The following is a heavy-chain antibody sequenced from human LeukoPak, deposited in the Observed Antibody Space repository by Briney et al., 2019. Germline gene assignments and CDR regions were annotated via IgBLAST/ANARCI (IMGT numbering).Heavy chain of an antibody. CDR3: VTDRSGSYDY. CDR2: IYTSGGT. CDR1: GASISSFY. D-gene: IGHD1-26*01. Sequence: SETLSLTCTVSGASISSFYWSWIRQPAGKGLEWIGRIYTSGGTNYNPSLKSRVTMSIDTSKNQFSLKLFSVTAADTAVYYCVTDRSGSYDYWGQGILVTVSS. V-gene: IGHV4-4*07. J-gene: IGHJ4*02.